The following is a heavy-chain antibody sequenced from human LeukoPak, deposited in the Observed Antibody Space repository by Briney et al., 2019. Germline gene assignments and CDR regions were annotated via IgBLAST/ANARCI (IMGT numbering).Heavy chain of an antibody. J-gene: IGHJ5*02. CDR2: IYTSGST. CDR1: GGSISSYY. D-gene: IGHD3-10*01. Sequence: YPSETLSLTCTVSGGSISSYYLSWIRQPAGKGLEWIGRIYTSGSTNYNPSLKSRVTMSVDTSKNQFSLKLSSVTAADTAVYYCARDRYYGSGNPNWFDPWGQGTLVAVSS. CDR3: ARDRYYGSGNPNWFDP. V-gene: IGHV4-4*07.